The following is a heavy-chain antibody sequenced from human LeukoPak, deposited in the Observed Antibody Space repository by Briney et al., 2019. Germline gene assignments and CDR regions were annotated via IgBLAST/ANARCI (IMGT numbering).Heavy chain of an antibody. D-gene: IGHD3-10*01. J-gene: IGHJ4*02. Sequence: SETLSLTCTVSGGSINNRSYYWGWIRQPPGKGLEWIGSIYYSGSTYYNPSLKSRVTISVDTSKNHFSLKLSSVTAADTAVYHCASSPGIYDPFDYWGQGTLVTVSS. CDR3: ASSPGIYDPFDY. V-gene: IGHV4-39*07. CDR1: GGSINNRSYY. CDR2: IYYSGST.